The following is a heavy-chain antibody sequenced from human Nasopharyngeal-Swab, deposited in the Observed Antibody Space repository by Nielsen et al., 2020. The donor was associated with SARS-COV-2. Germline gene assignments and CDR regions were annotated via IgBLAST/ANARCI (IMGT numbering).Heavy chain of an antibody. J-gene: IGHJ4*02. Sequence: SVKVSCKASGGTFSSYAISWVRQAPGQGLEWMGGIIPIFGTANYAQKFQGRVTITTDESTSTAYMELSSLRSEDTAVYYCARKQWLVWGGFDYWGQGTLVTVSS. CDR3: ARKQWLVWGGFDY. CDR1: GGTFSSYA. CDR2: IIPIFGTA. D-gene: IGHD6-19*01. V-gene: IGHV1-69*05.